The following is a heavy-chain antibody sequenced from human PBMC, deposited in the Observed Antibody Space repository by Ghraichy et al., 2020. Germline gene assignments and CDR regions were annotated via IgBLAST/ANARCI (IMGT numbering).Heavy chain of an antibody. Sequence: SETLSRTCAVYGGSFSGYYWSWIRQPPGKGLEWIGEINHSGSTNYNPSLKSRVTISVDTSKNQFSLKLSSVTAADTAVYYCASRLIQLWVMAPFDYWGQGTLVTVSS. D-gene: IGHD5-18*01. CDR3: ASRLIQLWVMAPFDY. J-gene: IGHJ4*02. V-gene: IGHV4-34*01. CDR2: INHSGST. CDR1: GGSFSGYY.